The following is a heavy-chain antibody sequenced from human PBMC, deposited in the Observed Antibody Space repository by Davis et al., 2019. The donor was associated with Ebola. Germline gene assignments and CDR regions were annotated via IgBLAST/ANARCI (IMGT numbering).Heavy chain of an antibody. D-gene: IGHD6-19*01. Sequence: ASVKVSCKASGYTFTGYYIHWVRQAPGQGLEWMGRINPNSGGTNYAQKFQGRVTMTRDTSISTAYMELSRLRSDDTAMYYCASTEAGLDYWGQGTLVTVSS. V-gene: IGHV1-2*06. CDR1: GYTFTGYY. J-gene: IGHJ4*02. CDR3: ASTEAGLDY. CDR2: INPNSGGT.